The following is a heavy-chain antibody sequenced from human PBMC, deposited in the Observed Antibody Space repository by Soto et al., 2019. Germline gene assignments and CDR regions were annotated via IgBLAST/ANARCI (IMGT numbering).Heavy chain of an antibody. Sequence: LSLTCTVSGGSVSSGSYYWSRIRQPPGKGLEWIGYIFYSGSTNYNPSLKSRVTISADTSKNQFSLKLSSVTAADTAVYYCARERSIGYSHVNHIDYWGQGTLVTAPQ. D-gene: IGHD5-18*01. V-gene: IGHV4-61*01. CDR1: GGSVSSGSYY. CDR2: IFYSGST. J-gene: IGHJ4*02. CDR3: ARERSIGYSHVNHIDY.